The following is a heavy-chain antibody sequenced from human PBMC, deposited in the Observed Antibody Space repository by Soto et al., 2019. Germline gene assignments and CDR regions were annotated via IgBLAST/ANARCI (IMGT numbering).Heavy chain of an antibody. D-gene: IGHD4-17*01. V-gene: IGHV3-23*01. CDR1: GFTFSSYA. Sequence: EVQLLESGGGLVQPGGSLRLSCAASGFTFSSYAMSWVRQAPGKGLEWVSAISGSGGSTYYADSVKGRFTISRDNSKNTLYLQMNSLRADDTAVYYCAKDVTVPQGDYEGPYYFDYWGQGTLVTVSS. J-gene: IGHJ4*02. CDR2: ISGSGGST. CDR3: AKDVTVPQGDYEGPYYFDY.